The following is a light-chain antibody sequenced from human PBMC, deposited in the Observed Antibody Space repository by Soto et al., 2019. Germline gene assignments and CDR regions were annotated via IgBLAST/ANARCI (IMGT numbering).Light chain of an antibody. J-gene: IGKJ1*01. Sequence: DIQMTQSPSTLSASVGDRVTITCRASQSISTWLAWYQQKPGKAPKLLIYSASDLESGVPSRFSGSGFGTEFTITITSLQPDDFATYYCQQYNSYSTFGTAKFGQGTKV. CDR1: QSISTW. CDR3: QQYNSYSTFGTAK. CDR2: SAS. V-gene: IGKV1-5*03.